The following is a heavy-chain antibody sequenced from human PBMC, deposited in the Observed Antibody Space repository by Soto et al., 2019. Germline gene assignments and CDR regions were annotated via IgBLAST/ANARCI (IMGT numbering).Heavy chain of an antibody. V-gene: IGHV4-4*07. CDR3: PRVISSSNWFDP. Sequence: PSETLSLTCTVSGGSIGSYYWSWIRQPAGKGLEWIGRIYTRRSTNYNPSLKTRLTMSVETSKNQFPLKLSSVTAADTAVYYCPRVISSSNWFDPWGQRTLV. CDR2: IYTRRST. J-gene: IGHJ5*02. CDR1: GGSIGSYY. D-gene: IGHD3-3*02.